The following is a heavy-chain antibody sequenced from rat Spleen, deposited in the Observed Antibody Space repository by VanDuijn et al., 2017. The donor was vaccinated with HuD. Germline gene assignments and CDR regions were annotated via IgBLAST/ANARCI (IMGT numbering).Heavy chain of an antibody. D-gene: IGHD1-9*01. CDR2: LSYDGIPT. J-gene: IGHJ2*01. CDR1: GFTFSNYG. V-gene: IGHV5-29*01. Sequence: EVQLVESGGDLVQPGRSLKLSCAASGFTFSNYGMAWVRQAPTKGLEWVTTLSYDGIPTYYRDSVKGRFTISRDSAKSTLYLQMDSLRSEDTATYYCARRHYGYTDYFDYWGQGVMVTVSS. CDR3: ARRHYGYTDYFDY.